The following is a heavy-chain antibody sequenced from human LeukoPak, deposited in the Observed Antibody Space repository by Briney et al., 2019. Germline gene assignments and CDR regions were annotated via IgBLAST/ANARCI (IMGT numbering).Heavy chain of an antibody. CDR2: INHSGST. J-gene: IGHJ4*02. CDR3: ARGLYSYGYDLRY. V-gene: IGHV4-34*01. CDR1: GGSFSGYY. Sequence: PSETLSLTCAVYGGSFSGYYWSWIRQPPGKGLEWIGEINHSGSTNYNPSLTSRVTISVDTSKNQFSLKLSSVTAADTAVYYCARGLYSYGYDLRYWGQGTLVTVSS. D-gene: IGHD5-18*01.